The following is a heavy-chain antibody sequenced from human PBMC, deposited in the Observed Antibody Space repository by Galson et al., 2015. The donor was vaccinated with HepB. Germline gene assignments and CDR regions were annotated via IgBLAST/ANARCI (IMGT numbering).Heavy chain of an antibody. J-gene: IGHJ3*01. CDR3: TKDLYFRRAFDV. V-gene: IGHV3-49*03. Sequence: SLRLSCATSGFTFGDHSLSWFRQAPGKGLEWLAFIRSKANTGTTEYAASVKGRFTISRDDSKGIAYLQMNSLKTEDTAVYYCTKDLYFRRAFDVWGQGTMVTVSS. D-gene: IGHD3-3*01. CDR1: GFTFGDHS. CDR2: IRSKANTGTT.